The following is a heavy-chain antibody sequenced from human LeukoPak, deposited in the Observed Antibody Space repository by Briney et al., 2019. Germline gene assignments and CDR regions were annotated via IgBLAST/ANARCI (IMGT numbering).Heavy chain of an antibody. Sequence: GGSLRLSCAASGFTFSNAWMSWVRQAPGKGLEWLSYITMNSVTLYAESVKGRFTTSRDNDKNSVYLQLNSLRDEDTAVYYCTRGRYQFLGPNDSWGQGSLVSVSS. J-gene: IGHJ4*02. CDR2: ITMNSVT. CDR3: TRGRYQFLGPNDS. V-gene: IGHV3-69-1*01. D-gene: IGHD1-14*01. CDR1: GFTFSNAW.